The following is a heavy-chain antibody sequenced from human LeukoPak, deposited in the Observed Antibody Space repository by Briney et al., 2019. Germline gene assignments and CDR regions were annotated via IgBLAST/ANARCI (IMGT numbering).Heavy chain of an antibody. CDR1: GFTFSSYS. V-gene: IGHV3-21*01. CDR3: AREGGYYDSSGNFDY. J-gene: IGHJ4*02. CDR2: ISSSSSSYI. D-gene: IGHD3-22*01. Sequence: KAGGSLRLSCAASGFTFSSYSMNWVRQAPGKGLEWVSSISSSSSSYIYYADSVKGRFTISRDNAKNSLYLQMNSLRAEDTAVYYCAREGGYYDSSGNFDYWGQGTLVTVSS.